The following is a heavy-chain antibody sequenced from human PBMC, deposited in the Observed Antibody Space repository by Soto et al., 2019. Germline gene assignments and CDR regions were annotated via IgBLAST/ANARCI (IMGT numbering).Heavy chain of an antibody. CDR1: VFTFSAYY. J-gene: IGHJ4*02. CDR3: ARALVLGVGALSQ. V-gene: IGHV3-11*01. CDR2: ISDSGSLT. Sequence: GGSLRLSCAASVFTFSAYYMSWIRQAPGKGLEWVSYISDSGSLTHYGDSVKGRFTISRDNAKASLYLQMDSLRAEDTAIYYCARALVLGVGALSQWGQGTLVTVSS. D-gene: IGHD1-26*01.